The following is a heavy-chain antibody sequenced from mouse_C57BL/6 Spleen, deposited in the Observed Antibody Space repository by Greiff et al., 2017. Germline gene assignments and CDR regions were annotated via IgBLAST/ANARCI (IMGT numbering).Heavy chain of an antibody. CDR1: GFNIKDDY. V-gene: IGHV14-4*01. J-gene: IGHJ4*01. CDR2: IDPENGAT. CDR3: TTCDNYAMDY. Sequence: VQLQRSGAELVRPGASVKLSCTASGFNIKDDYMHWVKQRPEQGLEWIGWIDPENGATEYASKFQGKATITADTSSNTAYLQISSLTSEDTAVYYCTTCDNYAMDYWGQGTSVTVSS.